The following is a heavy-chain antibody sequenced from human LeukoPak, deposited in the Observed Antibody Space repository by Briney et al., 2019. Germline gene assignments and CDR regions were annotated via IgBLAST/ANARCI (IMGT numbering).Heavy chain of an antibody. Sequence: ASVSVSCMASGYAFTSFGISWVRQAPGEGLEWVGWISGYDANTIHAESLQGRVRMPADTSTTTVTMELRSLRSDDTAIYYCVRDQRFYYASSDFRPLDSWGQGTLVTVSP. V-gene: IGHV1-18*01. CDR3: VRDQRFYYASSDFRPLDS. D-gene: IGHD3-22*01. CDR1: GYAFTSFG. J-gene: IGHJ1*01. CDR2: ISGYDANT.